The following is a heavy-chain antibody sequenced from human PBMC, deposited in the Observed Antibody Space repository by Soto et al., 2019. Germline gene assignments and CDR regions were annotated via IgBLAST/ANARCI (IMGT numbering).Heavy chain of an antibody. CDR2: ISYDGSNK. CDR3: AKEGTPNDYYYYYGMDV. Sequence: HPGGSLRLSCAASGFTFSSYGMHWVRQAPGKGLEWVAVISYDGSNKYYADSVKGRFTISRDNSKNTLYLQMNSLRAEDTAVYYCAKEGTPNDYYYYYGMDVWGQGTTVTVSS. V-gene: IGHV3-30*18. CDR1: GFTFSSYG. D-gene: IGHD1-1*01. J-gene: IGHJ6*02.